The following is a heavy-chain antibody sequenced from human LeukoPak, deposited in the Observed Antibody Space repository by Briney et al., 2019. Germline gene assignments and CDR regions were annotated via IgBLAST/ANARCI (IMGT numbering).Heavy chain of an antibody. CDR2: ISAYNGNT. CDR3: AREKLLWFGNWFDP. D-gene: IGHD3-10*01. J-gene: IGHJ5*02. Sequence: ASVKVSCKASGYTFTSYVISWVRQAPGQGLEWMGGISAYNGNTNYAQKLQGRVTMTTDTSTSTAYLELRSLRSGDTAVYYCAREKLLWFGNWFDPWGQGTLVTVSS. V-gene: IGHV1-18*01. CDR1: GYTFTSYV.